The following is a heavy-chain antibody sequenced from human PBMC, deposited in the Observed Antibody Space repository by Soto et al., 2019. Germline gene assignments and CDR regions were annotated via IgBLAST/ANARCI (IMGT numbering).Heavy chain of an antibody. CDR1: NGSITNDNW. CDR2: IYHTGST. Sequence: QVQLQESGPGLVKPSGTLSLTCAVSNGSITNDNWWSWVRQSPGKGLEWIGDIYHTGSTNYSPSLKRRVVISIDKATNNFSLRLGSVNAAGTAVYYCARIWGALAQIAGWFGPWGQGTLVTVSS. V-gene: IGHV4-4*02. CDR3: ARIWGALAQIAGWFGP. J-gene: IGHJ5*02. D-gene: IGHD3-16*01.